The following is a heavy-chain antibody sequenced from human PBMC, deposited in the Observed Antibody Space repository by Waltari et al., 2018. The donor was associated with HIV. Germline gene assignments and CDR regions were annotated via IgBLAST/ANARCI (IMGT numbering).Heavy chain of an antibody. CDR2: IPPSYHLE. CDR3: AREFYDGEEKDMVDGVDP. Sequence: QVHLVQSGTEVKKPGSSVTVSCRASGGTFSSYAFSWVRQAPGQGLQWMGKIPPSYHLENCGQNFNGRLTITADHSTGTTSMELSGLKSEYTAVYYCAREFYDGEEKDMVDGVDPWGRGTLVTVSS. CDR1: GGTFSSYA. J-gene: IGHJ5*02. D-gene: IGHD3-22*01. V-gene: IGHV1-69*04.